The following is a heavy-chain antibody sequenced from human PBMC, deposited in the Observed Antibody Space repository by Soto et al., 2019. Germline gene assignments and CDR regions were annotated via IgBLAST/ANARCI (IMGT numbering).Heavy chain of an antibody. Sequence: ASVKVSCKVSGYTLTELSMHWVRQAPGKGQEKIGGFDPEDGETIYAQKFQGRVTMTEDTSTDTAYMELSSLRSEDTAVYYCATSRLRFLEWLLPYFDYWGQGTLVTVSS. CDR1: GYTLTELS. CDR2: FDPEDGET. D-gene: IGHD3-3*01. CDR3: ATSRLRFLEWLLPYFDY. V-gene: IGHV1-24*01. J-gene: IGHJ4*02.